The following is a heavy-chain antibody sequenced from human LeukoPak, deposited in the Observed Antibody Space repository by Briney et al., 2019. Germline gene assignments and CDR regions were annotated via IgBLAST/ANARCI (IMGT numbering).Heavy chain of an antibody. CDR3: ARHYGTIRRGAFDI. Sequence: SSETLSLTCTVSGGSINSGGSYWGWIRQPPGKGLKWIGSIYYSGSTYYNPSLKSRVTISVDTSKNQFSLKLSSVTAADTAVYYCARHYGTIRRGAFDIWGQGTMVTVSS. CDR2: IYYSGST. J-gene: IGHJ3*02. V-gene: IGHV4-39*01. D-gene: IGHD3-10*01. CDR1: GGSINSGGSY.